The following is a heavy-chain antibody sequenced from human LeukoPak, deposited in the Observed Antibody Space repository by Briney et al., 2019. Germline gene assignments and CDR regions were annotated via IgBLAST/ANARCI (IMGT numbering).Heavy chain of an antibody. CDR2: ISSSGSTI. D-gene: IGHD5-18*01. CDR1: GFTFSSYE. CDR3: ARELGGVGYSYGRRPFDY. Sequence: GGSLRLSCAASGFTFSSYEMNWVRQAPGKGLEWVSYISSSGSTIYYADSVKGRFTISRDNAKNSLYLQMNSLRAEDTAVYYCARELGGVGYSYGRRPFDYWGQGTLVTVSS. J-gene: IGHJ4*02. V-gene: IGHV3-48*03.